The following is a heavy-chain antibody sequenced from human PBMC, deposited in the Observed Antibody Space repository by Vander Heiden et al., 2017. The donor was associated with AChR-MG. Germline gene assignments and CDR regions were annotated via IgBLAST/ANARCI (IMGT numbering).Heavy chain of an antibody. D-gene: IGHD5-12*01. V-gene: IGHV3-23*01. CDR1: GFAFDSYA. CDR3: ANHGDGYTSGGGWFDY. CDR2: IMGRGGST. J-gene: IGHJ4*02. Sequence: EVQLLESGGGLVQPGGSLRLCCVASGFAFDSYAMTWVRPGPGKGMEWCSAIMGRGGSTYYADSVKGRFTISRDNSKNTLYLQMNSRRAEDTAVYYCANHGDGYTSGGGWFDYWGQGTLVTVSS.